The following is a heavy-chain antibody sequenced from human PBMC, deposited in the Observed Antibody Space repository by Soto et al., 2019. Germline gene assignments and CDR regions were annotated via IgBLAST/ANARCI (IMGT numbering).Heavy chain of an antibody. J-gene: IGHJ4*02. CDR2: IYYSGST. D-gene: IGHD2-15*01. Sequence: PSETLSLTCTVSGGSISSGGYYWSWIRQHPGKGLEWIGYIYYSGSTYYNPSLKSRVTISVDTSKNQFSLKLSSVTAADTAVYYCARGGIRRYCSGGSCYSGFDYWGQGTLVTVSS. CDR1: GGSISSGGYY. CDR3: ARGGIRRYCSGGSCYSGFDY. V-gene: IGHV4-31*03.